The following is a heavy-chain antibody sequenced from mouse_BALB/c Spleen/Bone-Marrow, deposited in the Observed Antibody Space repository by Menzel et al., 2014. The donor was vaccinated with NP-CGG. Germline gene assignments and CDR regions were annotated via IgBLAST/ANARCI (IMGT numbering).Heavy chain of an antibody. CDR3: ARQEFAIYWYFVF. CDR2: IDPANGNT. CDR1: GFNIKDTY. Sequence: VQLQQSGAELVKPGASVKLSCSASGFNIKDTYMHWVKQRPEQGLEWIGRIDPANGNTKYDPKFQDKATITADTSSNTVDLQLSSLTFDDTAVYYCARQEFAIYWYFVFWGAGTTGTVAS. V-gene: IGHV14-3*02. D-gene: IGHD1-3*01. J-gene: IGHJ1*01.